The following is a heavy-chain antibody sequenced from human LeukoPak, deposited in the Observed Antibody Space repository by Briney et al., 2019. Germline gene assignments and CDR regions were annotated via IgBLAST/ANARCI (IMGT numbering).Heavy chain of an antibody. CDR3: AKGLMGATRYYFDY. D-gene: IGHD1-26*01. J-gene: IGHJ4*02. Sequence: GGSLRLSCAVSGFTFNDYAMHWVRQAPGKGLVWVSRINTDGSSTTYADSVKGRFTISRDNAKNTLYLQMNSLRADDTAVYYCAKGLMGATRYYFDYWGQGTLVTVSS. V-gene: IGHV3-74*01. CDR2: INTDGSST. CDR1: GFTFNDYA.